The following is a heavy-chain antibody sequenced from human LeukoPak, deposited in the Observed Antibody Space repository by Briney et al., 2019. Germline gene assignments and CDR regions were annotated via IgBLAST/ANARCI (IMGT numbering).Heavy chain of an antibody. CDR1: GFTFSDYA. V-gene: IGHV3-30*02. J-gene: IGHJ4*02. D-gene: IGHD6-19*01. Sequence: GGSLRLSCAASGFTFSDYAMHWVRQAPGKGLEWVAVIGYDGSNKYDADSVKGRFTISRDNSKNTLYLQMNSLRAEDTAVYYCAKGRYSSGWYYFDYWGQGTLVTVSS. CDR3: AKGRYSSGWYYFDY. CDR2: IGYDGSNK.